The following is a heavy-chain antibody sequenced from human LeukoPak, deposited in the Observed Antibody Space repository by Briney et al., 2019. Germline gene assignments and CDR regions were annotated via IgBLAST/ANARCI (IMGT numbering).Heavy chain of an antibody. J-gene: IGHJ4*02. Sequence: PGGSLRLSCAASGFTFSSYAMSWVRQAPGKGLEWVSAISGSGGSTYYADSVKGRFTISRDNSKNTLYLQMNSLRAEDTAVYYCAKAPSNTIFGVDRFDYWGQGTLVTVSS. CDR2: ISGSGGST. CDR3: AKAPSNTIFGVDRFDY. V-gene: IGHV3-23*01. CDR1: GFTFSSYA. D-gene: IGHD3-3*01.